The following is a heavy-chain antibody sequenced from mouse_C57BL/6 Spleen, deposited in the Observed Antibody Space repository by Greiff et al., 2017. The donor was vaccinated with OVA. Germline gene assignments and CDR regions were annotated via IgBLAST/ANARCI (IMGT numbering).Heavy chain of an antibody. Sequence: EVQVVESEGGLVQPGRSMKLSCTASGFTFSDYYMAWVRQVPEKGLEWVANINYDGSSTYYLDSLKSRFIISRDNAKNILYLQMSSLKSEDTATYYCAREGLGGFAYWGQGTLVTVSA. CDR2: INYDGSST. D-gene: IGHD3-3*01. V-gene: IGHV5-16*01. J-gene: IGHJ3*01. CDR1: GFTFSDYY. CDR3: AREGLGGFAY.